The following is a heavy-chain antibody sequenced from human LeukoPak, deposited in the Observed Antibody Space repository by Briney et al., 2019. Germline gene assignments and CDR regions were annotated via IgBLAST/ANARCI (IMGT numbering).Heavy chain of an antibody. Sequence: PGGSLRLSCAASGFTFSSYAMSWVRQAPGNGLEWVSAISGSGGSTYYADSVKGRFTISRDNSKNTLYLQMNSLRAEDTAVYYCAKDGLINFGVAFDYWGQGTLVTVSS. CDR1: GFTFSSYA. V-gene: IGHV3-23*01. CDR2: ISGSGGST. D-gene: IGHD3/OR15-3a*01. J-gene: IGHJ4*02. CDR3: AKDGLINFGVAFDY.